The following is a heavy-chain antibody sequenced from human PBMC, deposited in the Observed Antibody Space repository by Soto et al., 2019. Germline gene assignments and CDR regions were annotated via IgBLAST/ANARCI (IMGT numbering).Heavy chain of an antibody. D-gene: IGHD5-12*01. V-gene: IGHV4-39*01. J-gene: IGHJ4*02. CDR1: DDSINSDKYY. Sequence: SETLSLTCSVSDDSINSDKYYWGWVRQPPGKGLEWIGSIYYRGNAYYNPSLQTRVTISLDKSKSQFSLRLNSVTAADSAVYFCARLEGLATISYYFDFWGPGALVTVSS. CDR2: IYYRGNA. CDR3: ARLEGLATISYYFDF.